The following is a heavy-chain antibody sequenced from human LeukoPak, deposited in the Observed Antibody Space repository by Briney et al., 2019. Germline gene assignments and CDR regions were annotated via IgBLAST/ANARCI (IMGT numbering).Heavy chain of an antibody. CDR2: IYYSGST. V-gene: IGHV4-39*01. CDR3: ARRRIAAADNYFDY. Sequence: PSETLSLTCTVSGGSISGSSYFWGWIRQPPGKGLEWIGSIYYSGSTYYNPSLKSRVTISVDTSKNQFSLKLSSVTAADTAVYYCARRRIAAADNYFDYWGQGTLVTVSS. J-gene: IGHJ4*02. D-gene: IGHD6-13*01. CDR1: GGSISGSSYF.